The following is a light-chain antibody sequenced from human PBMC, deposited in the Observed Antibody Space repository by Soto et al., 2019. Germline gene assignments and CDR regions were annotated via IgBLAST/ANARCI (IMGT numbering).Light chain of an antibody. CDR2: EVT. V-gene: IGLV2-14*01. J-gene: IGLJ3*02. CDR1: SSDVGGFNY. CDR3: SSYTNSVTLA. Sequence: QSALTQPASVSGSPGQSITISCTGTSSDVGGFNYVSWYQQHPGKAPKLMIYEVTNRPSGVSTRFSGSKSGNTASLTISGLQAEDEAHYYCSSYTNSVTLAFGGGTKVTVL.